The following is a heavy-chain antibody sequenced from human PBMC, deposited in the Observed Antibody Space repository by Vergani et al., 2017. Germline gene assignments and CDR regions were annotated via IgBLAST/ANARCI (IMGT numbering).Heavy chain of an antibody. D-gene: IGHD3-3*01. V-gene: IGHV3-74*01. Sequence: EVELVESGGGLVQPGGSLRLSCAASGFTFNAYWMHCARQVPGKGLVWVSGMNVDGDTISYEDSVKGRFTISRDNAKNTLFLKMNSLRAEDTAVYYCARARKFRFGVVWENWFDPWGQGTLVTVSS. J-gene: IGHJ5*02. CDR3: ARARKFRFGVVWENWFDP. CDR2: MNVDGDTI. CDR1: GFTFNAYW.